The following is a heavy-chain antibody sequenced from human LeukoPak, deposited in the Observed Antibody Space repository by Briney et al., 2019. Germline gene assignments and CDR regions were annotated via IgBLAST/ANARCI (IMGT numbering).Heavy chain of an antibody. Sequence: PGGSLRLSCAASGFTFTSYGMHWVRQAPGKGLEWVAFIRYDGSNKYYAGSVKGRFTISRDNSKNTLYLQMNSLRAEDTAVYYCAKDGAYYILTGYYLGYWGQGTLVTVSS. CDR3: AKDGAYYILTGYYLGY. D-gene: IGHD3-9*01. CDR1: GFTFTSYG. V-gene: IGHV3-30*02. CDR2: IRYDGSNK. J-gene: IGHJ4*02.